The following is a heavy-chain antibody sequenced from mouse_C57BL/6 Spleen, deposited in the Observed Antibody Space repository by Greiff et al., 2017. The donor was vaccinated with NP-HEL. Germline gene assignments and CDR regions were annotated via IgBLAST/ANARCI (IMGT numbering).Heavy chain of an antibody. CDR2: IYPGSGST. Sequence: VQLQQSGAELVKPGASVKMSCKASGYTFTSYWITWVKQRPGQGLEWIGDIYPGSGSTNYNEKFKSKATLTVDTSSSTAYMQLSSLTSEDSAVYYCASDYYGSSYVDYWGQGTTLTVSS. V-gene: IGHV1-55*01. D-gene: IGHD1-1*01. J-gene: IGHJ2*01. CDR3: ASDYYGSSYVDY. CDR1: GYTFTSYW.